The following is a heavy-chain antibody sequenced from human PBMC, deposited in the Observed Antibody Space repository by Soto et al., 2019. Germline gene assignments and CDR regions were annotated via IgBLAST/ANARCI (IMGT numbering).Heavy chain of an antibody. J-gene: IGHJ6*02. Sequence: PSETLSLTCTVSGGSISSGGYYWSWIRQHPGEGLEWIGYIYYSGSTYYNPSPKSRVTISVDTSKNQFSLKLSSVTAADTAVYYCARDSKYYCSGTSPPYYYGMDVWGQGTTVTAP. V-gene: IGHV4-31*03. CDR3: ARDSKYYCSGTSPPYYYGMDV. CDR1: GGSISSGGYY. CDR2: IYYSGST. D-gene: IGHD3-10*01.